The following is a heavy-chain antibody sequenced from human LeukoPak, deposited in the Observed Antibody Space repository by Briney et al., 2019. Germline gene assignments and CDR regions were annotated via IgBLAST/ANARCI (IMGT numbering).Heavy chain of an antibody. CDR3: ARDYSSGWYLPCSVPYHGMDV. V-gene: IGHV1-2*02. D-gene: IGHD6-19*01. CDR1: GYTFTGYY. Sequence: ASVKVSCKASGYTFTGYYMHWVRQAPGQGLEWMGWINPNSGGTNYAQKFQGRVTMTRDTSISTAYMELSRLRSDDTAVYYCARDYSSGWYLPCSVPYHGMDVWGQGTTVTVSS. J-gene: IGHJ6*02. CDR2: INPNSGGT.